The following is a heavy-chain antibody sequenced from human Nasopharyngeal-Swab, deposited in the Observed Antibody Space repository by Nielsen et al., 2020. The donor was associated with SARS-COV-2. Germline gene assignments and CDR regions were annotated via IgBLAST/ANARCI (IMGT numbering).Heavy chain of an antibody. CDR1: GFTFTSYA. J-gene: IGHJ4*02. Sequence: GGSLRLSCAASGFTFTSYAMNWVRQAPGKGLGWLSAVNGNGADTYYADSVKGRFTISKDNSKNTLYLHMNSLRAEDTAVYYCAKDLTGYYAPLDQWGQGVLVTVSS. D-gene: IGHD3-9*01. CDR2: VNGNGADT. V-gene: IGHV3-23*01. CDR3: AKDLTGYYAPLDQ.